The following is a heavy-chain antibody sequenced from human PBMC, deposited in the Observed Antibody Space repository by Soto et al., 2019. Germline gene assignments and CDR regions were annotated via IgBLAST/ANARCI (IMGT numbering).Heavy chain of an antibody. V-gene: IGHV1-18*04. CDR2: ISSYTGYK. J-gene: IGHJ5*02. Sequence: ASVKVSCKASGYTFTNYPMGWVRQAPGQGLEWVGWISSYTGYKNYAQKFQGRVTMTTDTSTSTAYMELRSLRSDDTAVYYCARPLGGSGHFLFDPWGQGTLVTVSS. D-gene: IGHD3-3*02. CDR1: GYTFTNYP. CDR3: ARPLGGSGHFLFDP.